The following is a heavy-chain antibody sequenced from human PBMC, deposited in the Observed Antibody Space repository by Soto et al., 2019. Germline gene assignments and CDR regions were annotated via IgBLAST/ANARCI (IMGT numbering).Heavy chain of an antibody. CDR3: AKELRVRGVIGY. CDR1: GFTFSSYA. V-gene: IGHV3-23*01. CDR2: ISGSGGST. D-gene: IGHD3-10*01. Sequence: EVQLLESGGGLVQPGGSLRLSCAASGFTFSSYAMSWVRQAPGKGLEWVSAISGSGGSTYYADPVKGRFTISRDNSKNTLYLQMNSQRAQDTAVYYCAKELRVRGVIGYWGQGTLVNVSS. J-gene: IGHJ4*02.